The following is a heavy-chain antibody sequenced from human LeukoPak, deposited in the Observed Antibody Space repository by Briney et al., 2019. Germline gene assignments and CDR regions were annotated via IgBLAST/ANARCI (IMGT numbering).Heavy chain of an antibody. V-gene: IGHV1-69*02. J-gene: IGHJ3*02. CDR3: ARAPMVGVGWGAFDI. CDR1: GGTFSSYT. Sequence: ASVKVSCKASGGTFSSYTISWVRQAPGQGLEWMGRIIPILGIANYAQKFQGRVTITADKSTSTAYMELSSLRSEDTAVYYYARAPMVGVGWGAFDIWGRGTMVTVSS. CDR2: IIPILGIA. D-gene: IGHD1-26*01.